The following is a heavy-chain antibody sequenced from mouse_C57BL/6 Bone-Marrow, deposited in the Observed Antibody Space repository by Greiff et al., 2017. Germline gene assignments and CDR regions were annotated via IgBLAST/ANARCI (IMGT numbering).Heavy chain of an antibody. CDR2: IYIGNGYT. CDR3: ARRVSPTLGYFDY. Sequence: EVQLQESGAELVRPGSSVKMSCKTSGYTFTSYGINWVKQRPGQGLEWIGYIYIGNGYTEYNEKFKGKATLTSDTSSSTAYMLRSSLTSEDSAIYFCARRVSPTLGYFDYWGQGTTLTVSS. V-gene: IGHV1-58*01. J-gene: IGHJ2*01. D-gene: IGHD4-1*01. CDR1: GYTFTSYG.